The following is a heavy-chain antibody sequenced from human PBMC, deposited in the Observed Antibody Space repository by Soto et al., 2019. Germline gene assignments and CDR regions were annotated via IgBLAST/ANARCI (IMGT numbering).Heavy chain of an antibody. CDR3: ARVLPLTTWFDY. Sequence: GGSLRLSCAASGFTVSSNYMSWVRQAPGKGLEWVSVIYSGGSTYYADSVMGRFTISRDNSKNTLYLQMNSLRAEDTAVYYCARVLPLTTWFDYWGQGTLVTVSS. CDR1: GFTVSSNY. J-gene: IGHJ4*02. D-gene: IGHD3-22*01. CDR2: IYSGGST. V-gene: IGHV3-53*01.